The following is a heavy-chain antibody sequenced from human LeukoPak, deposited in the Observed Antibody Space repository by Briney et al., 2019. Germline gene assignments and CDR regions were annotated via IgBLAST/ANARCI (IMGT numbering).Heavy chain of an antibody. J-gene: IGHJ6*02. V-gene: IGHV3-9*01. Sequence: GGSLRLSCAASGFTFDDYATHWVRQAPGKGLEWVSGISWNSGSIGYADSVKGRFTISRDNAKNSLYLQMNSLRAEDTALYYCAKDSTYYYGSGSRYYYYGMDVWGQGTTVTVSS. CDR1: GFTFDDYA. D-gene: IGHD3-10*01. CDR2: ISWNSGSI. CDR3: AKDSTYYYGSGSRYYYYGMDV.